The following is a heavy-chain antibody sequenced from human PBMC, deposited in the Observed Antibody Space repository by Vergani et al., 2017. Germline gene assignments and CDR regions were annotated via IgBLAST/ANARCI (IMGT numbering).Heavy chain of an antibody. V-gene: IGHV5-10-1*03. CDR3: ARPGGEEYWYFDL. J-gene: IGHJ2*01. CDR1: GYSFTSYW. Sequence: EVQLVQSGAEVKKPGESLRISCKGSGYSFTSYWISWVRQMPGKGLEWMGRIDPSDSYTNYIPSFQGQVNISADKSISTAYMQWSSLKASDTAMYYCARPGGEEYWYFDLWGRGTLVTVSS. CDR2: IDPSDSYT. D-gene: IGHD2-21*01.